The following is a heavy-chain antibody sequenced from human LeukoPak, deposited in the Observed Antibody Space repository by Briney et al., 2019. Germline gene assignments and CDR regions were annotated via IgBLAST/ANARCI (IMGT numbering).Heavy chain of an antibody. CDR2: IQYDGSNK. V-gene: IGHV3-30*02. CDR3: VKGYSSAWYRYYFDY. Sequence: GGSLRLSCAASGFTFRNYVMHWVRQAPGKGLEWVAFIQYDGSNKYYADSVKGRFTISRDNAKNSLYLQVNSLRPEDTAFYYCVKGYSSAWYRYYFDYWGQGTLVTVSS. D-gene: IGHD6-19*01. J-gene: IGHJ4*02. CDR1: GFTFRNYV.